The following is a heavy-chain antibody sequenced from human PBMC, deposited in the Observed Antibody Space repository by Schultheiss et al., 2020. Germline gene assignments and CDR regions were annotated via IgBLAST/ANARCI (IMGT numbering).Heavy chain of an antibody. Sequence: GESLKISCAASGFTFSDYYMSWIRQAPGKGLEWVSYISSSGSTIYYADSVKGRFTISRDNAKNSLYLQMNSLRAEDTAVYYCARVIPRIAAAGTGGFDPWGQGTLVTVSS. CDR1: GFTFSDYY. CDR2: ISSSGSTI. CDR3: ARVIPRIAAAGTGGFDP. V-gene: IGHV3-11*04. D-gene: IGHD6-13*01. J-gene: IGHJ5*02.